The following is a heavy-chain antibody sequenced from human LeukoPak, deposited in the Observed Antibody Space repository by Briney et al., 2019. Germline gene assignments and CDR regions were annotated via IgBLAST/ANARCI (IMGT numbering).Heavy chain of an antibody. V-gene: IGHV3-11*01. CDR1: GFTFSSYW. J-gene: IGHJ4*02. CDR2: ISGSGSTI. Sequence: GGSLRLSCAASGFTFSSYWMSWIRQAPGKGLEWVSYISGSGSTIYNADSVKGRLTISRDNAQDSLYLQMNSLTADDTAVYYCARMAVRGVRLPYFDYWGQGTLVTVSS. CDR3: ARMAVRGVRLPYFDY. D-gene: IGHD3-10*01.